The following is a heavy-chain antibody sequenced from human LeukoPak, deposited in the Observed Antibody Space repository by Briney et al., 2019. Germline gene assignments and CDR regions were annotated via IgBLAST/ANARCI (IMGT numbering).Heavy chain of an antibody. V-gene: IGHV1-18*01. D-gene: IGHD6-19*01. CDR2: VSAYNENT. CDR3: ARVLAVAATKWFYP. J-gene: IGHJ5*02. Sequence: ASVKVSCETSGYTFISYGITWVRQAPGQGLEWMGWVSAYNENTNYAQKFQGRVTMTTDMSTSTAYMELRDLRFDDTAVYCCARVLAVAATKWFYPWGQGTQITVSS. CDR1: GYTFISYG.